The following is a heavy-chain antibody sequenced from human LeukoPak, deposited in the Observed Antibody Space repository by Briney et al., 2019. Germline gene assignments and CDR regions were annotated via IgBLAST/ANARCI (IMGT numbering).Heavy chain of an antibody. J-gene: IGHJ5*02. CDR2: IPYSGST. Sequence: PSETLSLTCTVSGGSIGSYYWSWIRQPPGKGLEWIGHIPYSGSTNYNPSLKSRVTISVDTSKNQFSLKLSSVTAADTAVYYCARGGSGYALNWFDPWGQGTLVTVSS. CDR1: GGSIGSYY. CDR3: ARGGSGYALNWFDP. V-gene: IGHV4-59*01. D-gene: IGHD5-12*01.